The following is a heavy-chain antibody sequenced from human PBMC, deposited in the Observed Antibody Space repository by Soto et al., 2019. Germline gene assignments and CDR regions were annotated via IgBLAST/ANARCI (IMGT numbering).Heavy chain of an antibody. CDR2: ISGSGAST. J-gene: IGHJ4*02. CDR1: GFSFSNFA. CDR3: AIDRSYSSDWAVTPFDY. Sequence: PGVSLRLSCAVSGFSFSNFAMSWVRQAPGKGLEWVSLISGSGASTFYVESVKGRFTVSRDNSKNTLYLQMNTLRADDTAVYYCAIDRSYSSDWAVTPFDYWGQGTLVTVSS. D-gene: IGHD6-19*01. V-gene: IGHV3-23*01.